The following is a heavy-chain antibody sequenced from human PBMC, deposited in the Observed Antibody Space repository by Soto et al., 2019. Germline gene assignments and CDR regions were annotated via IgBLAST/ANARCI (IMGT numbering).Heavy chain of an antibody. V-gene: IGHV3-30*03. CDR2: ISYDGRKK. D-gene: IGHD5-12*01. CDR3: ARDRGGYDRLYYYHGMDV. CDR1: GFTFRNYG. J-gene: IGHJ6*02. Sequence: GSLRLSCAASGFTFRNYGMHWVRQAPGKGLEWVAIISYDGRKKYYADSVKGRFTISRDNAQNTLNLQMNSLRAEDTAVYYCARDRGGYDRLYYYHGMDVWGQGTTVTVSS.